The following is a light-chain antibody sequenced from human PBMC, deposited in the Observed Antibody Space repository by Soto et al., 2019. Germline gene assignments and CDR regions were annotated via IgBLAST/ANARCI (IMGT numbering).Light chain of an antibody. CDR2: AAS. CDR1: QGISNY. CDR3: QEHDSAPWT. J-gene: IGKJ1*01. V-gene: IGKV1-27*01. Sequence: DIQMTQSPSSLSASVRDRVTITCRASQGISNYLAWYQQKPGKVPKLLIYAASTLQSGVPSRFSGSGSGTAFTITISSLQPEDVATYYCQEHDSAPWTFGQGTKVEIK.